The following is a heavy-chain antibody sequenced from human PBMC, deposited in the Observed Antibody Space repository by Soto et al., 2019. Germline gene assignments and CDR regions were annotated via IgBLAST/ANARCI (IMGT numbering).Heavy chain of an antibody. CDR2: IWYDGSNK. Sequence: QVQLVESGGGVVQPGRSLRLSCAASGFIFNEYGMHWVRQAPGKGLEWVAVIWYDGSNKYYAESVRGRFTFSRDNSWNTMSLQMNSLRVEDTAIYYCARWGCSGSNCNLNQRSFDLWGQGTLVTVSS. CDR3: ARWGCSGSNCNLNQRSFDL. V-gene: IGHV3-33*01. CDR1: GFIFNEYG. D-gene: IGHD2-15*01. J-gene: IGHJ4*02.